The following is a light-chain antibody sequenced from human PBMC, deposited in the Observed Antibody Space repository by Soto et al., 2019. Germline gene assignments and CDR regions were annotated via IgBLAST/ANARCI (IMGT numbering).Light chain of an antibody. CDR1: QSASTN. CDR2: GAS. CDR3: QQYNNWPPFT. V-gene: IGKV3-15*01. Sequence: EIVMTQSPATLSVSPGGRATFSCGASQSASTNVAWYQQKPGQAPRLLIYGASTRLSGVPDRFTGSGSGTEFTLTISNLQSEESAVYYCQQYNNWPPFTFGQGTKLEIK. J-gene: IGKJ2*01.